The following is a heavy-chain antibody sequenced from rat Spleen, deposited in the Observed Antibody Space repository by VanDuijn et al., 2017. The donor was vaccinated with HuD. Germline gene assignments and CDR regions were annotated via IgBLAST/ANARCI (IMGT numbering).Heavy chain of an antibody. CDR3: AGFGLYYGPRDA. CDR1: XYSXXXSYX. Sequence: EAQLQESXPGLVKPXXXLSXXXSVTXYSXXXSYXXNWIXNFPVNKLEWMGYINSAGTSTYNPSHKSRISITRDTSKNQFFLQVNSGTSEDTATYSCAGFGLYYGPRDAWGQGASVTVSS. J-gene: IGHJ4*01. D-gene: IGHD1-6*01. CDR2: INSAGTS. V-gene: IGHV3-3*01.